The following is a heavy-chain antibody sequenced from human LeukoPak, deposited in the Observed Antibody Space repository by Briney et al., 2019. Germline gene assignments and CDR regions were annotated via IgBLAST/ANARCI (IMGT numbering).Heavy chain of an antibody. Sequence: ASVKVSCKASGYTFTSYGISWVRQAPGPGLEWMGWISAYNGNTNYAQKLQGRVTMTTDTSTSTAYMELRSLRSDDTAVYYCARDLVATTVTPYGMDVWGQGTTVTVSS. D-gene: IGHD4-17*01. V-gene: IGHV1-18*01. CDR1: GYTFTSYG. CDR3: ARDLVATTVTPYGMDV. J-gene: IGHJ6*02. CDR2: ISAYNGNT.